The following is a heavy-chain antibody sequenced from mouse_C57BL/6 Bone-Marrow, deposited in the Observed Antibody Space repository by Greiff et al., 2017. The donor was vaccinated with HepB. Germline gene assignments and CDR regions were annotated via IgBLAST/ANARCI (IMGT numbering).Heavy chain of an antibody. D-gene: IGHD1-1*01. J-gene: IGHJ2*01. V-gene: IGHV1-7*01. Sequence: VKLMESGAELAKPGASVKLSCKASGYTFTSYWMHWVKQRPGQGLEWIGYINPSSGYTKYNQKFKDKDTLTADKSSSTAYMQLSSLTYEDSAVYYCERGITTVPYYFDYWGQGTTLTVSS. CDR3: ERGITTVPYYFDY. CDR1: GYTFTSYW. CDR2: INPSSGYT.